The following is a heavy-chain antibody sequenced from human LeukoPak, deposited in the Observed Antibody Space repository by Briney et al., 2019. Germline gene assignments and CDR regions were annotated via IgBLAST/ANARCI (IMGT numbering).Heavy chain of an antibody. CDR1: GFSFSSYG. V-gene: IGHV3-33*01. CDR3: ARDSGYYGSGSYYKSGFDY. CDR2: IWYDGSNK. J-gene: IGHJ4*02. Sequence: GGSLRLSCAASGFSFSSYGMHWVRQAPGKGLEWVAVIWYDGSNKYYADSVKGRFTISRDNSKNTLYMQMNSLRAEDTAVYYWARDSGYYGSGSYYKSGFDYWGQGTLVTVSS. D-gene: IGHD3-10*01.